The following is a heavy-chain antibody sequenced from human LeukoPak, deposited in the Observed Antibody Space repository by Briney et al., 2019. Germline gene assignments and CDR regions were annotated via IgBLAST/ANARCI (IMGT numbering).Heavy chain of an antibody. J-gene: IGHJ4*02. CDR3: ARDFGRWFIDY. V-gene: IGHV3-7*01. CDR1: GFGFSNFW. CDR2: IKEDGSLK. Sequence: GGSLRLSCAASGFGFSNFWMSWVRQAPGKGPEWVANIKEDGSLKNYVDSVKGRFTLSRDNAKNSLYLQMHSLRAEDTAVYYCARDFGRWFIDYWGQGTLVTVSS. D-gene: IGHD4-23*01.